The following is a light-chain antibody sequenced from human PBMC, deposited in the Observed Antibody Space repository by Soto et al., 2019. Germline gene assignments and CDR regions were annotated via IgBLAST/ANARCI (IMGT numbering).Light chain of an antibody. CDR1: QGISGA. J-gene: IGKJ5*01. CDR3: QQFHTYPVT. CDR2: DAS. V-gene: IGKV1-13*02. Sequence: VDRVTILCLASQGISGALAWYQQKPGRAPTLLIYDASSLESGVPSRFSGSESGTDFTLTISSLQAEDFATYYCQQFHTYPVTFGQGTRLEI.